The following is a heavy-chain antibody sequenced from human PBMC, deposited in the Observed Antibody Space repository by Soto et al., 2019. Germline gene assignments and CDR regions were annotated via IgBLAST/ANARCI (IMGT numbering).Heavy chain of an antibody. Sequence: PGGSLRLSCAASGFTFSSYWMTWVRQAPGKGLEWVANIKEDGSEKYYVESVKGRFTISRDNAKNSVYLQMNSLRAEDTAVYYCADSGSYTDVWGKGTTVTVSS. CDR1: GFTFSSYW. CDR2: IKEDGSEK. J-gene: IGHJ6*03. V-gene: IGHV3-7*01. D-gene: IGHD5-12*01. CDR3: ADSGSYTDV.